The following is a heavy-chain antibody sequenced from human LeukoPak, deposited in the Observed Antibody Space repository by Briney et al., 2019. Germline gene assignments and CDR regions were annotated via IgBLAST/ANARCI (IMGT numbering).Heavy chain of an antibody. V-gene: IGHV1-69*04. Sequence: SVKVSCKASGGTFSSYTISWVRQAPGQGLEWMGRIIPILGIANYAQKFQGRVTITADKSTSTAYMELSSLRSEDTAVYYCAREGCSSTSRYTPYYYYYGMDVWGQGTTVTVSS. D-gene: IGHD2-2*02. CDR1: GGTFSSYT. CDR3: AREGCSSTSRYTPYYYYYGMDV. J-gene: IGHJ6*02. CDR2: IIPILGIA.